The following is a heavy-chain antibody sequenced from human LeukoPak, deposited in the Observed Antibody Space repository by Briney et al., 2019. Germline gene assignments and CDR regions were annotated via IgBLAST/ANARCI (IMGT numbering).Heavy chain of an antibody. CDR1: GFAFSSYS. CDR3: TRDLNWGAGALDI. J-gene: IGHJ3*02. CDR2: INVSPAYI. Sequence: GESLRLSCAASGFAFSSYSMSWVRQAPGKGLEWVSSINVSPAYISYADSVKGRFTISRDNAKNSLYLQMNSLRAEDTAVYFCTRDLNWGAGALDIWGQGTMVTVSS. D-gene: IGHD7-27*01. V-gene: IGHV3-21*01.